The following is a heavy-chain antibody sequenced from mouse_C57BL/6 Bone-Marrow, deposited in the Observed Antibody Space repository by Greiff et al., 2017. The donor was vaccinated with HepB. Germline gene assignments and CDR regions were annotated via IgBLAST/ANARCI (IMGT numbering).Heavy chain of an antibody. CDR1: GFSLTSYG. CDR2: IWSGGST. Sequence: VHLVESGPGLVQPSQSLSITCTVSGFSLTSYGVHWVRQPPGKGLEWLGVIWSGGSTDYNAAFISRLSISKDNSKSQVFFKMNSLQADDTAIYYCAKKKGYDYDGYAMDYWGQGTSVTVSS. D-gene: IGHD2-4*01. CDR3: AKKKGYDYDGYAMDY. V-gene: IGHV2-4*01. J-gene: IGHJ4*01.